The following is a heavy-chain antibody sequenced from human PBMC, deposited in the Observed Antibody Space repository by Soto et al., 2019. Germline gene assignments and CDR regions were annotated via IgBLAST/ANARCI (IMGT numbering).Heavy chain of an antibody. Sequence: GGSLRLSCAASGFTFSSYSMNWVRQAPGKGLEWVSYISSSSSTIYYADSVKGRFTISRDNAKNALYLQMNSLRAEDTAVYYCARVSVDTATPVYYYYMDVWGKGTTVTVSS. CDR2: ISSSSSTI. V-gene: IGHV3-48*01. D-gene: IGHD5-18*01. J-gene: IGHJ6*03. CDR1: GFTFSSYS. CDR3: ARVSVDTATPVYYYYMDV.